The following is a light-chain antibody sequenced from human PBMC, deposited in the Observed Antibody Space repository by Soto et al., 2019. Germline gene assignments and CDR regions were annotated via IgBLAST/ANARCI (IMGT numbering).Light chain of an antibody. CDR1: QSVSGSS. CDR3: QQDSDFPWT. V-gene: IGKV3D-7*01. J-gene: IGKJ1*01. Sequence: EIVMTQSPATLSLSPGERATLSCRASQSVSGSSLSWYQQNPGQAPRLLLSGASTRATGIPARFSGSGSGTDFTLTISSQQPEEFAVYYCQQDSDFPWTFGQGAKVEIK. CDR2: GAS.